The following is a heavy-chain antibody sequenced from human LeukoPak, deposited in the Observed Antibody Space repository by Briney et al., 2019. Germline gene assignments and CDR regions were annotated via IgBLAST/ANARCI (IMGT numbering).Heavy chain of an antibody. V-gene: IGHV3-23*01. CDR2: VSGSGAST. CDR1: GFTFSSYA. Sequence: GGSLRLSWAASGFTFSSYAMSWVRQAPGKGLDWVSAVSGSGASTYYADSVKGRFTISRDNSKNTLYLQMNSLRAEDTAVYYCARSPDYGEGFDYWGQGTLVTVSS. CDR3: ARSPDYGEGFDY. D-gene: IGHD4-17*01. J-gene: IGHJ4*02.